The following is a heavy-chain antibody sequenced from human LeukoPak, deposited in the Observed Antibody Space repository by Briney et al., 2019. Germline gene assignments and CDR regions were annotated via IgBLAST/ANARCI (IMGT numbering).Heavy chain of an antibody. V-gene: IGHV3-15*01. J-gene: IGHJ4*02. CDR1: GFTFNDAW. CDR2: IKSKTDGGTT. Sequence: GGSLRLSCAASGFTFNDAWMSWVRQAPGKGLEWVGRIKSKTDGGTTDYAAPVKGRFTISRDDSKNMVYLQMNSLKTEDTAVYYCTTHKYYDSSGFDYWGQGILVTVSS. CDR3: TTHKYYDSSGFDY. D-gene: IGHD3-22*01.